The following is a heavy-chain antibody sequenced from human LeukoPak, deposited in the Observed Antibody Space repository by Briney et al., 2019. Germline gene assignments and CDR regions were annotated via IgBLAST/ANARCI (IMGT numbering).Heavy chain of an antibody. V-gene: IGHV7-4-1*02. CDR3: ARRSPSADAFDI. J-gene: IGHJ3*02. Sequence: ASVKVSCKASGYTFSRNAINWVRQAPGQGLEWMGWLNTKSGTPTYAQGFTGRFVFSLDISVSTAYFQISNLTPEDTAVYYCARRSPSADAFDIWGQGTMVTVSS. CDR1: GYTFSRNA. CDR2: LNTKSGTP.